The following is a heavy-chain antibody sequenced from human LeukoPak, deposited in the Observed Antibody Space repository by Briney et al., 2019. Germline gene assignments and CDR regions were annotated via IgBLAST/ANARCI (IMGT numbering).Heavy chain of an antibody. CDR2: ISSSSSYI. CDR3: ASGGYCSGGSCYYAFDI. D-gene: IGHD2-15*01. V-gene: IGHV3-21*01. Sequence: GGSLRLPCAASGFTFSSYSMNWVRQAPGKGLEWVSSISSSSSYIYYADSVKGRFTISRDNAKNSLYLQMNSLRAEDTAVYYCASGGYCSGGSCYYAFDIWGQGTMVTVSS. CDR1: GFTFSSYS. J-gene: IGHJ3*02.